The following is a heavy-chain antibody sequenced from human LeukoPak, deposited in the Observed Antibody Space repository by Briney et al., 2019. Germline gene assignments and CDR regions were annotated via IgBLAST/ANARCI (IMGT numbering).Heavy chain of an antibody. D-gene: IGHD1-26*01. Sequence: KPSETLSLTCTVSGGSISSYYWSWIRQPPGKGLEWIGYIYYSGSTNYNPSLKSRVTISVDTSKNQFSLKLSSVTAADTAVYYCARGAIEWELPPWFDPWGQGTLVTVSS. CDR1: GGSISSYY. J-gene: IGHJ5*02. CDR3: ARGAIEWELPPWFDP. CDR2: IYYSGST. V-gene: IGHV4-59*01.